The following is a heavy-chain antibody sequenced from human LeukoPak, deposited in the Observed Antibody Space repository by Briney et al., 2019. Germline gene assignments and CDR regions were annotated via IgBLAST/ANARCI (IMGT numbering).Heavy chain of an antibody. CDR3: ARLATLMVRGVIEAYYYMDV. CDR2: IYPNDSDT. J-gene: IGHJ6*03. V-gene: IGHV5-51*01. Sequence: GESLKISCKGSGYSFTSYWIGWVRQMPGKGLEWMGIIYPNDSDTRYSPSLQGQVIISADKSISTAYLQWSSLKASDTAMYYCARLATLMVRGVIEAYYYMDVWGKGTTDTLSS. D-gene: IGHD3-10*01. CDR1: GYSFTSYW.